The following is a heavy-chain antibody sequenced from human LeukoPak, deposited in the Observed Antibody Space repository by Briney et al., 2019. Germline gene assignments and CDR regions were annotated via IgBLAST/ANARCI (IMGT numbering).Heavy chain of an antibody. CDR1: GGSISSYY. V-gene: IGHV4-59*01. Sequence: SETLSLTCTVSGGSISSYYWSWIRQPPGKGLESIGYIYYSGSTNYNPSLKSRVTISVDTSKNQFSLKLSSVTAADTAVYYCARDLSYNWFDPWGQGTLVTVSS. D-gene: IGHD2-2*01. J-gene: IGHJ5*02. CDR3: ARDLSYNWFDP. CDR2: IYYSGST.